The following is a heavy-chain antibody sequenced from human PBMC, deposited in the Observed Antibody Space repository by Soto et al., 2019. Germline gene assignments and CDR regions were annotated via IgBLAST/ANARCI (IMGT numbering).Heavy chain of an antibody. CDR1: GGSVSSESHY. CDR2: IYYTGST. CDR3: ARDQYDCRSGYYYYAMEV. J-gene: IGHJ6*02. Sequence: QVQLQESGPGLVKPSETLSLTCTVSGGSVSSESHYWSWIRQTPGKGLEWIGYIYYTGSTNYNPYLKGRVTMSVDRSRYQVSLNLRSVIRADTAVYYCARDQYDCRSGYYYYAMEVEGQGTEGTFSS. D-gene: IGHD3-3*01. V-gene: IGHV4-61*01.